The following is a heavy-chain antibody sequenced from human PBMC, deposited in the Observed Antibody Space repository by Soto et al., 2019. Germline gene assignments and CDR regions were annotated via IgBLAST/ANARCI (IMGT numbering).Heavy chain of an antibody. Sequence: QITLKESGPTLVKPTQTLTLTCTVSGFSLSTTGVGVGWIRQAPGKALDYFAIIFWDDDKYYSPPLKSRITITKDTSEKQVVLTLTDVAPVDTATYYCAYRRLQGATYFDLWGRGTLVTVSS. J-gene: IGHJ2*01. CDR2: IFWDDDK. D-gene: IGHD3-16*01. CDR1: GFSLSTTGVG. CDR3: AYRRLQGATYFDL. V-gene: IGHV2-5*02.